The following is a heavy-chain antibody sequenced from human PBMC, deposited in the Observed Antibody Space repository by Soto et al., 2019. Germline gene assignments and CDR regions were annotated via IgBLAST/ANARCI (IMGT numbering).Heavy chain of an antibody. CDR1: GYSFTTYW. CDR3: ERKDSSSAFDY. D-gene: IGHD3-22*01. J-gene: IGHJ4*02. V-gene: IGHV5-51*01. CDR2: IYPGDSDT. Sequence: RGESLKISCKGSGYSFTTYWIGWVRQMPGKGLEWMGIIYPGDSDTRYSPSSQGQVTISADKYISTAYLQWSSLKASDTAMYYCERKDSSSAFDYWGQGTLVTVSS.